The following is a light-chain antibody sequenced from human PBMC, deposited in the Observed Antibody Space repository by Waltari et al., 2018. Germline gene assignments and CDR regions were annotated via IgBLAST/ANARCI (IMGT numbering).Light chain of an antibody. Sequence: EIVLTQSPGTLSLSPGERASLSCRASQSVTSSYLAWYQQKPGQAPRLLIYGASSRATGIPDRFSGSGSGTDFTLTISRLESEDFAVYYCQQYGSLGQGTKVEIK. V-gene: IGKV3-20*01. CDR2: GAS. CDR1: QSVTSSY. J-gene: IGKJ2*01. CDR3: QQYGS.